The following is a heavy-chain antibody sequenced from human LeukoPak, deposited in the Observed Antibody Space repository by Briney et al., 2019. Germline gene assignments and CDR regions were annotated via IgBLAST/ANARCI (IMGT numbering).Heavy chain of an antibody. V-gene: IGHV3-21*01. CDR1: GFTFSSYS. CDR3: ARSPSTVTTSWFDP. D-gene: IGHD4-11*01. J-gene: IGHJ5*02. Sequence: PGGSLRLSCAPSGFTFSSYSMNWVRQAPGKGLEWVSSISSSSSYIYYADSVKGRFTISRDNAKNSLYLQMNSLRAEDTAVYYCARSPSTVTTSWFDPWGQGTLVTVSS. CDR2: ISSSSSYI.